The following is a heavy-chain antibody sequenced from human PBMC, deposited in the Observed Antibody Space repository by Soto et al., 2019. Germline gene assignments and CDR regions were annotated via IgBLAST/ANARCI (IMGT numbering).Heavy chain of an antibody. CDR1: GFAFNIYA. J-gene: IGHJ4*02. CDR3: ATVHNTSRSFDY. D-gene: IGHD1-20*01. Sequence: GGSLRLSCAASGFAFNIYAMTWVRQAPGKGLEWVSTTGATGRTTYYSDAVKGRFTVSRDNSKNTLDLQMSNLRAEDTAVYYCATVHNTSRSFDYWGQGTLVTVSS. CDR2: TGATGRTT. V-gene: IGHV3-23*01.